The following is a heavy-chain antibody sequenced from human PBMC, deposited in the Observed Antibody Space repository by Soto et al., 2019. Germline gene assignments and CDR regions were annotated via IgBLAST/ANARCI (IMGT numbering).Heavy chain of an antibody. Sequence: SETLSLTYDVSGGCFTDYYCSRIRQPPGKGLEWIGEINHSGSTNYNPSLKSRVTISVDTSKNQFSLKLTSVTAADTAVYYCARGKITGLFDYSGQGTLVTVSS. CDR2: INHSGST. D-gene: IGHD2-8*02. J-gene: IGHJ4*02. V-gene: IGHV4-34*01. CDR1: GGCFTDYY. CDR3: ARGKITGLFDY.